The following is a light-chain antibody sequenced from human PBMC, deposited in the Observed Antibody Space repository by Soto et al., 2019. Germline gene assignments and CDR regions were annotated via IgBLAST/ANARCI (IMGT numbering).Light chain of an antibody. J-gene: IGLJ1*01. CDR2: AVN. Sequence: QSVLTQPPSASGSPGQSVTISCTGTSSDVGGYKYVSWYQQYPGKAPKLMIYAVNKRPSGVPDRFSGSKSGNTASLTVSGLQAEAEADYYRSSYAGSNHYVFGNGTKVTV. CDR3: SSYAGSNHYV. V-gene: IGLV2-8*01. CDR1: SSDVGGYKY.